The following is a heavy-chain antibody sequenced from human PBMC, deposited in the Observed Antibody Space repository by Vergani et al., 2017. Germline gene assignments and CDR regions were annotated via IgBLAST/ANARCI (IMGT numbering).Heavy chain of an antibody. V-gene: IGHV3-23*01. J-gene: IGHJ6*02. D-gene: IGHD3-22*01. CDR3: AYLSYDSSGYYQYYYYYGMDV. CDR1: GFTFSSYA. Sequence: EVQLLESGGGLVQPGGSLRLSCAASGFTFSSYAMSWVRQAPGKGLEWVSAISGSGGSTYYADSVKGRFTISRDNSKNTLYLQINSLRAEDTAVYYCAYLSYDSSGYYQYYYYYGMDVWGQGTTVTVSS. CDR2: ISGSGGST.